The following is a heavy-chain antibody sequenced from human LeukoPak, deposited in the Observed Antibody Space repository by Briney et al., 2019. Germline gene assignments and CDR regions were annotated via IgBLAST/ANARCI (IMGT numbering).Heavy chain of an antibody. CDR3: ARGGTNRHMDV. J-gene: IGHJ6*03. V-gene: IGHV4-59*01. Sequence: SETLSLSCTVSGGSISYNYWSWIRQPPGKGQEWIGYIYYSGNTNYNPSLKSRVTISVDTSKSHFSLRLSSVTAADTAVYYCARGGTNRHMDVWGKGTTVTVS. CDR2: IYYSGNT. D-gene: IGHD3-16*01. CDR1: GGSISYNY.